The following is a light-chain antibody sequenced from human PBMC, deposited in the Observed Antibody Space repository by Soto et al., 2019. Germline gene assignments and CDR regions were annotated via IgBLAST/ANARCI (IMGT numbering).Light chain of an antibody. CDR1: QGINND. CDR3: FQDFNYPRT. CDR2: DAI. J-gene: IGKJ3*01. Sequence: AIQLTQSPSSLSADVGDRVTITCRASQGINNDVAWFQQRPGRAPKLLIYDAINLQSGVPSRFSGSGSGAYFRLTIGSLQPEDSATNYCFQDFNYPRTFGPGTRVDI. V-gene: IGKV1-6*01.